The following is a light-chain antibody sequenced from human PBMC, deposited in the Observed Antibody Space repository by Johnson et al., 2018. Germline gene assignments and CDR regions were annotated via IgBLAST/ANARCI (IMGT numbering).Light chain of an antibody. V-gene: IGLV1-51*02. Sequence: QSVLTQPPSVSAAPGQKVTISCSGSSSNIGNNYVSWYQQLPGTAPKLLIYENNKRPSGIPERFSGSKSGTSATLGITGLKTGDEADYYCGTWDSSLSAGNVFGTGTKVTVL. CDR3: GTWDSSLSAGNV. CDR1: SSNIGNNY. CDR2: ENN. J-gene: IGLJ1*01.